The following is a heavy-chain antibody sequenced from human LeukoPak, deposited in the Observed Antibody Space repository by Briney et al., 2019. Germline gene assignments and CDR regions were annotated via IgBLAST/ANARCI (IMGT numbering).Heavy chain of an antibody. V-gene: IGHV3-21*01. CDR1: GFTFSSFS. CDR3: ARGARYSGYSEYYFDY. J-gene: IGHJ4*02. Sequence: GGSLRPSCAASGFTFSSFSMNWVRQAPGKGLEWVSSISSSSTYIYYADSMKGRFTISRDNSKNTLYLQMNSLRAEDTAVYYCARGARYSGYSEYYFDYWGQGTLVTVSS. CDR2: ISSSSTYI. D-gene: IGHD5-12*01.